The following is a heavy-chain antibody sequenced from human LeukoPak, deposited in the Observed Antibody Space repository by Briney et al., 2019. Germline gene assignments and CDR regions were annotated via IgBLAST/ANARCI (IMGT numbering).Heavy chain of an antibody. CDR2: INPNSGGT. D-gene: IGHD3-3*01. J-gene: IGHJ6*03. Sequence: ASVKVSCKASGYTFTGYYMHWVRQAPGQGLEWMGWINPNSGGTNYAQKFQGRVTMTRDTSISTAYVELSRLRSDDTAVYYCARNLQGITIFGVAIKYYYYYMDVWGKGTTVTVSS. CDR1: GYTFTGYY. V-gene: IGHV1-2*02. CDR3: ARNLQGITIFGVAIKYYYYYMDV.